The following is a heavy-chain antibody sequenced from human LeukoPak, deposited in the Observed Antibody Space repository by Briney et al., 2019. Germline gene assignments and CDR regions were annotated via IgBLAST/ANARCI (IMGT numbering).Heavy chain of an antibody. CDR2: INPNSGGT. J-gene: IGHJ4*02. CDR1: GYTFTGYY. V-gene: IGHV1-2*06. D-gene: IGHD2-2*01. CDR3: AREYCSSTSCHIPELDY. Sequence: GASVKVSCKASGYTFTGYYMHWVRQAPGQGLEWMGRINPNSGGTNYAQKFQGRVTMTRDTSISTAYMELSRLRSDDTAVYYCAREYCSSTSCHIPELDYWGQGTLVTVSS.